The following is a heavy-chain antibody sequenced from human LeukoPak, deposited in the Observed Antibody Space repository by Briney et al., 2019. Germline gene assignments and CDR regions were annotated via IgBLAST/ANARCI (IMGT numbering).Heavy chain of an antibody. D-gene: IGHD1-26*01. CDR2: ISYDGSNK. CDR1: GFTFSSYG. J-gene: IGHJ4*02. Sequence: PGGSLRLSCVASGFTFSSYGMHWVRQAPGKGLEWVAVISYDGSNKHYVDSVKGRFTISRDNSKNTVHVQMNSLRVEDTAVYYCAATKTFDYWGQGTLVTVSS. CDR3: AATKTFDY. V-gene: IGHV3-30*03.